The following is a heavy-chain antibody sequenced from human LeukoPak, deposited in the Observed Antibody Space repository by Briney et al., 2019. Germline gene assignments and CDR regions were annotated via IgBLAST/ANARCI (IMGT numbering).Heavy chain of an antibody. CDR2: IKQDGSEK. D-gene: IGHD6-13*01. V-gene: IGHV3-7*01. J-gene: IGHJ4*02. Sequence: PGGSLRLSCATSGFIFSTYWMSWVRQAPGKGLEWVANIKQDGSEKYYVDSVKGRFAISRDNAKNSLYLQMNSLRAEDTAVYYCARGGYSSSWIYFDYWGQGTLVTVSS. CDR3: ARGGYSSSWIYFDY. CDR1: GFIFSTYW.